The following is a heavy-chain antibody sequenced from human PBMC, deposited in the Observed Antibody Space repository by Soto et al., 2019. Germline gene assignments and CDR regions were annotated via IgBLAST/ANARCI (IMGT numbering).Heavy chain of an antibody. CDR3: ARDLWYNWNLIDY. CDR1: GYTFTSYA. Sequence: QVQLVQSGAEVKKPGASVKVSCTASGYTFTSYAIHWVRQAPGQRLEWMGWVNAGNGNTKYSQKLQGRVTLTRDTSAGTAYMELSSLRSEDTAVYYCARDLWYNWNLIDYWGQGTLVTVSS. D-gene: IGHD1-20*01. V-gene: IGHV1-3*01. CDR2: VNAGNGNT. J-gene: IGHJ4*02.